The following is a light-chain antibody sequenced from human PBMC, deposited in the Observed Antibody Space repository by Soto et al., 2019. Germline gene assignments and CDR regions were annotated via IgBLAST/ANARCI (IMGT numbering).Light chain of an antibody. CDR1: GSNIGAGYD. Sequence: QSLLTHPPSLSGAPGQRVTISCTGSGSNIGAGYDVHWYQQLPGTAPKLLIFANINRPSGVPDRFSGSKSGTSASLAITGLRAEDEADYYCQSYDSSRSGYVFGTGTKVTVL. CDR3: QSYDSSRSGYV. CDR2: ANI. V-gene: IGLV1-40*01. J-gene: IGLJ1*01.